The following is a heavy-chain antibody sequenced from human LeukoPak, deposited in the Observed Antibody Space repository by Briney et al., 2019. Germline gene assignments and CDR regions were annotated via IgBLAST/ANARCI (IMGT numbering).Heavy chain of an antibody. CDR2: ISYDGSNK. V-gene: IGHV3-30-3*01. D-gene: IGHD3-10*01. CDR1: GFTFSSYA. CDR3: ARESEPRLIWFVGGEHYYFDY. Sequence: GGSLRLSCAASGFTFSSYAMHWVRQAPGKGLEWVAVISYDGSNKYYADSVKGRFTISRDNSKNTLYLQMNSLRAEDTAVYYCARESEPRLIWFVGGEHYYFDYWGHGTLVTVSS. J-gene: IGHJ4*01.